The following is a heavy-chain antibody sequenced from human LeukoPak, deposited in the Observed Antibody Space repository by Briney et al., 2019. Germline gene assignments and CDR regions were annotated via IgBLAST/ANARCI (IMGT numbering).Heavy chain of an antibody. CDR3: AKDRPADSSGYCYHD. Sequence: GGSLRLSCAASGFTFSSHAMNWVRQAPGKGLEWVSAVSGSGSSTYYADSVKGRFTISRDNSKNTLYLQMNSLRAEDTAVYFCAKDRPADSSGYCYHDWGQGTLVTVTS. CDR1: GFTFSSHA. V-gene: IGHV3-23*01. J-gene: IGHJ4*02. CDR2: VSGSGSST. D-gene: IGHD3-22*01.